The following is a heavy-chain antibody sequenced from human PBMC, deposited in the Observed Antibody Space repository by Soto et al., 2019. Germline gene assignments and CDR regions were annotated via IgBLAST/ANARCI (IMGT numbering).Heavy chain of an antibody. CDR3: EKSDCGSAGCRRFAS. CDR2: ITRGSETT. Sequence: GGSLRLSCAASGFTFSDYVMFWVRQAPGKGLEWLCSITRGSETTSYADSVKGRFTISRDNSRNTLYLQMNFLRVDDTALYYCEKSDCGSAGCRRFASWGHGTLVTVYS. V-gene: IGHV3-23*01. CDR1: GFTFSDYV. J-gene: IGHJ5*01. D-gene: IGHD2-21*01.